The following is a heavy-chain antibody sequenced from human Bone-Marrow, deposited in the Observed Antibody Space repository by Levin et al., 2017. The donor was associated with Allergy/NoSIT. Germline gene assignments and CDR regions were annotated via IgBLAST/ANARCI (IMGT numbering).Heavy chain of an antibody. D-gene: IGHD1-26*01. V-gene: IGHV3-33*01. Sequence: GESLKISCAASGFIFSTYGMHWVRQAPGKGLEWVAVIWPDGSNKYYADAVKGRFTISRDDSKNTLYLQMNSLRAEDTAIYYCARASGTYDYWGQGTLVTVSS. J-gene: IGHJ4*02. CDR3: ARASGTYDY. CDR2: IWPDGSNK. CDR1: GFIFSTYG.